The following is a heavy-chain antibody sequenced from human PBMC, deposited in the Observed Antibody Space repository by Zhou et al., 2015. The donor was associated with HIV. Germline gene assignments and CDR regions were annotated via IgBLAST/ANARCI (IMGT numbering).Heavy chain of an antibody. CDR1: GGTFSSYA. Sequence: QVQLVQSGAEVKKPGSSVKVSCKASGGTFSSYAISWVRQAPGQGLEWMGGIIPIFGTANYAQKFQGRVTITADESTSTAYMELSSLRSEDTAVYYCARSGYCSSTSCYDNYYYYGMDVVGPRDHGHRLL. V-gene: IGHV1-69*12. CDR2: IIPIFGTA. CDR3: ARSGYCSSTSCYDNYYYYGMDV. J-gene: IGHJ6*02. D-gene: IGHD2-2*03.